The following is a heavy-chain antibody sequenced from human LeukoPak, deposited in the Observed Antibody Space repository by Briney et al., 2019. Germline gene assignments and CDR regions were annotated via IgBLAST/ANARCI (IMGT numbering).Heavy chain of an antibody. J-gene: IGHJ3*02. V-gene: IGHV3-30*02. Sequence: QPGGSLRLSCAASGFTFSHFGMHWARQAPGKGLEWVAFIQYDVSSEYYADSVKGRFTVSRDNSKNTLYLQMNSLRAEDTAVYYCAREYSGRCIHAFHSWGQGTMVTVSS. CDR2: IQYDVSSE. CDR3: AREYSGRCIHAFHS. CDR1: GFTFSHFG. D-gene: IGHD6-13*01.